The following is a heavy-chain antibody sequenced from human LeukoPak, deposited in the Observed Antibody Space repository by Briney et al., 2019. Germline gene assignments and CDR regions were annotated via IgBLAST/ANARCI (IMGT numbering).Heavy chain of an antibody. CDR2: INGFSSAI. CDR3: ARGLTTGTPY. CDR1: GFTFSDYS. D-gene: IGHD1-1*01. Sequence: GGSLRLSCAASGFTFSDYSMNWVRQAPGKGPEWISYINGFSSAIYYADSVRGRFTISRENAKNSLSLQMNSLKAEDTAVYYCARGLTTGTPYWGQGTLVTVSS. V-gene: IGHV3-48*01. J-gene: IGHJ4*02.